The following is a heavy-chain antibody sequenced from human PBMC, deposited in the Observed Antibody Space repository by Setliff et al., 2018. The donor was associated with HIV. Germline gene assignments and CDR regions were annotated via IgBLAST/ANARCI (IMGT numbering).Heavy chain of an antibody. V-gene: IGHV4-59*08. CDR3: ARHQKDDYFLTAYFDS. J-gene: IGHJ4*02. CDR1: GPSINIHY. D-gene: IGHD4-17*01. Sequence: SETLSLTCTVSGPSINIHYWSWIRQSPGKGFEWIGYIYSTGSTDYNPSLKSRVTISVDTSKNQFSLTLTSVTATDTAVYYCARHQKDDYFLTAYFDSLGQGALVTVSS. CDR2: IYSTGST.